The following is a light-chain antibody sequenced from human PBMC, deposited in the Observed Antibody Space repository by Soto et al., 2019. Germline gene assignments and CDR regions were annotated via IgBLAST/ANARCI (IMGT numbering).Light chain of an antibody. Sequence: DIQMTQSPSTLSTSVGDRVTITCRASQSIRSWLAWYQQKPGKAPKLLIYKASSLESGVPSRFSGSGSGTECSLPSSTLQLDDFATYSGQQHITYPGTFGKGTKVVIE. CDR2: KAS. J-gene: IGKJ1*01. CDR1: QSIRSW. V-gene: IGKV1-5*03. CDR3: QQHITYPGT.